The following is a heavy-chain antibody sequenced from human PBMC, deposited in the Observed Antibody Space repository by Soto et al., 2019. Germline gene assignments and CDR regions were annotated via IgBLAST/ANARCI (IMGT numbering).Heavy chain of an antibody. J-gene: IGHJ4*02. Sequence: GESLKISCAASGFTFSSYGMHWVRQAPGKGLEWVAVISYDGSNKYYADSVKGRFTISRDNSKNTLYLQMNSLGAEDTAVYYCAKDPRSDVTMIVVAGYFDYWGQGTLVTVSS. CDR3: AKDPRSDVTMIVVAGYFDY. V-gene: IGHV3-30*18. D-gene: IGHD3-22*01. CDR1: GFTFSSYG. CDR2: ISYDGSNK.